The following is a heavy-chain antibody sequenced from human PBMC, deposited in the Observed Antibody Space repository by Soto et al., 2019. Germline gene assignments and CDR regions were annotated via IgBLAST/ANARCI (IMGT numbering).Heavy chain of an antibody. Sequence: PGGSLRLSCAASGFTFSSYSMNWVRQAPGKGQEWVSSISPNSTYIDYAETVKGRFTISRDNAKNFLYLQMNSLRAEDTALYYFVKDGLTSVFGLVHDGSDIWGHGTMVTVSS. CDR3: VKDGLTSVFGLVHDGSDI. D-gene: IGHD3-3*01. CDR1: GFTFSSYS. CDR2: ISPNSTYI. J-gene: IGHJ3*02. V-gene: IGHV3-21*04.